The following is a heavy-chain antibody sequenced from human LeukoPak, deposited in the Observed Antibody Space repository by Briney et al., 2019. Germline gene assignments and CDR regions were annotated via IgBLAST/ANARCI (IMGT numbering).Heavy chain of an antibody. CDR3: ARQIVVVPAAMTQTDY. CDR1: GFTFSSYA. CDR2: ISYDGSNK. Sequence: GGSLRLSCAASGFTFSSYAMHWVRQAPGKGLEWVAVISYDGSNKYYADSVEGRFTISRDNSKNTLYLQMNSLRAEDTAVYYCARQIVVVPAAMTQTDYWGQGTLVTVSS. D-gene: IGHD2-2*01. J-gene: IGHJ4*02. V-gene: IGHV3-30-3*01.